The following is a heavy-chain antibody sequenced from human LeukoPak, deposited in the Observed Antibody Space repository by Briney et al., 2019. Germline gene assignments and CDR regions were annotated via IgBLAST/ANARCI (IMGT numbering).Heavy chain of an antibody. V-gene: IGHV3-21*01. J-gene: IGHJ6*02. Sequence: GGSLRLSCAASGFTFSSYSMNWVRQAPGKGLEWVSSISSSSSYIYYADSVKGRLTISRDNAKNSLYLQMNSLRAEDTAVYYCAREGAGDTVTFYYYYYGMDVWGQGTTVTVSS. CDR2: ISSSSSYI. CDR1: GFTFSSYS. D-gene: IGHD4-17*01. CDR3: AREGAGDTVTFYYYYYGMDV.